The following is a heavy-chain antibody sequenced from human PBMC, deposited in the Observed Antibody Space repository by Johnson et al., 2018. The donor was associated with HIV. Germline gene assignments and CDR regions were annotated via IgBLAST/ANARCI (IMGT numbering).Heavy chain of an antibody. D-gene: IGHD4-23*01. J-gene: IGHJ3*02. Sequence: QVQLVESGGGVVQPGRSLRLSCAASGFTFSSYGMHWVRQAPGKGLEWVAVISSDGSSKQYADSVRDRLTFSRDNSKNTLYLQMNSLRAEDTAVYYCARSSTVVTPHDIWGQGTMVTVAS. V-gene: IGHV3-30*03. CDR2: ISSDGSSK. CDR1: GFTFSSYG. CDR3: ARSSTVVTPHDI.